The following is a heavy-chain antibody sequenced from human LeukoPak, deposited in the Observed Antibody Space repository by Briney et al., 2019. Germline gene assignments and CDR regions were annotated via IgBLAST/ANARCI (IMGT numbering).Heavy chain of an antibody. J-gene: IGHJ6*02. Sequence: GGSLRLSCAASGFTFSTFWMHWVRQAPGKGLVWVSGIKSDGSITTYADFVKGRFTISRDNAENTLYLQMNSLRAEDTAVYYCARGRYYGMDVWGQGTTVTVSS. V-gene: IGHV3-74*03. CDR2: IKSDGSIT. CDR3: ARGRYYGMDV. CDR1: GFTFSTFW.